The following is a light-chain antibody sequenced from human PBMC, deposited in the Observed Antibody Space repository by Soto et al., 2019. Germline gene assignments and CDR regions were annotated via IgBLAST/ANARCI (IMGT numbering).Light chain of an antibody. CDR1: QSVSSSY. CDR3: QHYDNSPPRYT. CDR2: GAS. J-gene: IGKJ2*01. Sequence: EIVLTQSPGTLSLSPGERATLSCRASQSVSSSYLAWYQQKPGQPPRLLIYGASNRATGIPDRFSGSGSGTDFSLTISRLEPEDFAVYFCQHYDNSPPRYTFGLGTKLEI. V-gene: IGKV3-20*01.